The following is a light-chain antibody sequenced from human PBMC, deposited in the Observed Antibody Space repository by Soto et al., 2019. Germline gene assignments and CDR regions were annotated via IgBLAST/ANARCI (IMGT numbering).Light chain of an antibody. J-gene: IGKJ1*01. V-gene: IGKV3-20*01. CDR1: QSVSSSY. Sequence: EIVLTQSPGTLSLSPGERATLSCRASQSVSSSYLAWYQRKPGQAPRLLIYGASSRATGIPDRFSGSGSGTDFTLTISRLEPEDFAVYYCQQYGSSWTFGQVTKVEIK. CDR3: QQYGSSWT. CDR2: GAS.